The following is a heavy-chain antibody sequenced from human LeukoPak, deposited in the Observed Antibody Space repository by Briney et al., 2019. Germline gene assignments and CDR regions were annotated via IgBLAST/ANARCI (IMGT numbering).Heavy chain of an antibody. CDR1: GGSISSSSYY. CDR3: ARDSTQQRGYSYGEDY. CDR2: IYYSGST. J-gene: IGHJ4*02. D-gene: IGHD5-18*01. V-gene: IGHV4-39*07. Sequence: SETLFLTCTVSGGSISSSSYYWGWIRQPPGKGLEWIGSIYYSGSTYYNPSLKSRVTISVDTSKNQFSLKLSSVTAADTAVYYCARDSTQQRGYSYGEDYWGQGTLVTVSS.